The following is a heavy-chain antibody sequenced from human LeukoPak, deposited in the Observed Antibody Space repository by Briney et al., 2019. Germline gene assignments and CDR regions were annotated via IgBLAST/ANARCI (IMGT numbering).Heavy chain of an antibody. Sequence: GGSLRLSCGASGFTFSSYWMHWVRQAPGKGLVWISRINSDGSTTSYADSVKGRFTISRDNAKNTLYLEMNSLGAEETAVYYCAREGTVLMVYDIRGWGAFDIWGQGTMVTVSS. CDR1: GFTFSSYW. V-gene: IGHV3-74*01. J-gene: IGHJ3*02. CDR2: INSDGSTT. D-gene: IGHD2-8*01. CDR3: AREGTVLMVYDIRGWGAFDI.